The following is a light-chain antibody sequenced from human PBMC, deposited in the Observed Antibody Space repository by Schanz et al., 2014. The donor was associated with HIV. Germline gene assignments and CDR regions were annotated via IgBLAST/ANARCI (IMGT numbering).Light chain of an antibody. J-gene: IGKJ1*01. V-gene: IGKV1-27*01. CDR2: AAS. CDR1: QGIGSS. CDR3: QKYSTVPPT. Sequence: DVQMTQSPSSLSASVGDRVTITCRASQGIGSSLAWYQQKPGKVPKLLIYAASSLQSGVPARFSGSGSGTDFTLTISSLQPEDVATYYCQKYSTVPPTFGQGTKVEIK.